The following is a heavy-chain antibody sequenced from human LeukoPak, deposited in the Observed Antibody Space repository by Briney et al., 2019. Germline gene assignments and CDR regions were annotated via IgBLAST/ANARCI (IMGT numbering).Heavy chain of an antibody. CDR3: ARGAPGSYCSGGSCPYFDY. CDR2: MNPNGTNI. V-gene: IGHV1-8*01. D-gene: IGHD2-15*01. CDR1: GYTFTNYD. J-gene: IGHJ4*02. Sequence: GASVKVSCKASGYTFTNYDINWVRQAPGQGLEWMGWMNPNGTNIGYSQKFQGRVTMTRNTSISTAYMELSSLRSEDTAVYYCARGAPGSYCSGGSCPYFDYWGQGTLVPVSS.